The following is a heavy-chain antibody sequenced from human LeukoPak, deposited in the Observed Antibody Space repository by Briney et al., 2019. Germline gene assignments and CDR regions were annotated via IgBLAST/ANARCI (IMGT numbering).Heavy chain of an antibody. J-gene: IGHJ5*02. CDR2: MNPNNGNT. Sequence: ASVKVSCKASGYTFINYDINWVRQATGQGLEWMGWMNPNNGNTGYAQKFQGRVTITTNTSISTVYMELSSLRSEDTAVYYCTRVKMPIKGKPRFDPWGQGTLVTVSS. CDR3: TRVKMPIKGKPRFDP. V-gene: IGHV1-8*03. CDR1: GYTFINYD. D-gene: IGHD2-2*01.